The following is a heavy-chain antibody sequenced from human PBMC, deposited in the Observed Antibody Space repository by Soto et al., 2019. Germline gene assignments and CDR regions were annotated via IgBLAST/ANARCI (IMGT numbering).Heavy chain of an antibody. Sequence: EVQLLESGGGLVQPGGSLRLYCAASGFTFSSYAMNWVRQAPGKGLEWVSVISGSGGSTYYADSVKGRFTISRDNSKNTLYLQMNSLRAEDTAVYYCAKRGSGSYYTYWGQGTLVTVSS. CDR1: GFTFSSYA. J-gene: IGHJ4*02. V-gene: IGHV3-23*01. CDR3: AKRGSGSYYTY. D-gene: IGHD3-10*01. CDR2: ISGSGGST.